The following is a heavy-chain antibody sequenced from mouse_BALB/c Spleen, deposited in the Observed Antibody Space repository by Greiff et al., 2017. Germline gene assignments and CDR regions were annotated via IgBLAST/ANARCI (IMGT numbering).Heavy chain of an antibody. Sequence: VMLVESGPGLVQPSQSLSITCTVSGFSLTSYGVHWVRQSPGKGLEWLGVIWSGGSTDYNAAFISRLSISKDNSKSQVFFKMNSLQADDTAIYYCARRDGSYFDYWGQGTTLTVSS. D-gene: IGHD2-3*01. J-gene: IGHJ2*01. CDR1: GFSLTSYG. CDR3: ARRDGSYFDY. CDR2: IWSGGST. V-gene: IGHV2-4-1*01.